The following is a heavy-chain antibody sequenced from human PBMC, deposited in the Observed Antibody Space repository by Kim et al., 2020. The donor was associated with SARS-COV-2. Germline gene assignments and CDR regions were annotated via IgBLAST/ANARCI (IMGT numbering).Heavy chain of an antibody. V-gene: IGHV3-23*01. D-gene: IGHD3-10*01. CDR3: AKGSYYYCSGSYYIFAY. J-gene: IGHJ4*02. Sequence: VKGRLTIARDNCKNSLYLKMNSVRAEDTAVYYCAKGSYYYCSGSYYIFAYWGQGALVTVSS.